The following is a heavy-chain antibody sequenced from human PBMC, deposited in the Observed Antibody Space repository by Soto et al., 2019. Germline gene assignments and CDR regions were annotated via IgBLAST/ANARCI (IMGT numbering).Heavy chain of an antibody. J-gene: IGHJ4*02. CDR3: ARRTPYGDYETPTDY. V-gene: IGHV1-18*04. CDR1: GYTFSIYG. CDR2: ISPYNGNT. D-gene: IGHD4-17*01. Sequence: QVQLEQSGAEVKKPGASVKVSCKASGYTFSIYGISWVRQAPGQGLEWMGWISPYNGNTNYAQKFQDRVTMTTDTSTSTAYMELRSLRSDDTSVYYCARRTPYGDYETPTDYWGQGTLVTVSS.